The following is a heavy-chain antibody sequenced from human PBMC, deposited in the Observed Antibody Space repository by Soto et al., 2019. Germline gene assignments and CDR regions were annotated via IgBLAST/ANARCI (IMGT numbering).Heavy chain of an antibody. D-gene: IGHD1-1*01. J-gene: IGHJ4*02. CDR3: ARGSLYGWNGY. CDR1: GGSFSGYY. CDR2: INHSGST. V-gene: IGHV4-34*01. Sequence: PSETLSLTCAVYGGSFSGYYWSWIRQPPGKGLEWIGEINHSGSTNYNPSLNSRVTISVDTSKNQFSLKLSSVTAADTAVYYCARGSLYGWNGYWGRGTLVTVSS.